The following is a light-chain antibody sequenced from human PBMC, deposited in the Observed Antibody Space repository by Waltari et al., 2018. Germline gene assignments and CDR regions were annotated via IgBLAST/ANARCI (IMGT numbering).Light chain of an antibody. Sequence: NCRSSQSLLFTSNNKNYLSWYQKKAGQPPRLLLYWASTRESGVPDRFSGGGSGTEFTLSISSLQAEDVAVYYCQQYYNTPLTFGGGTKVDI. J-gene: IGKJ4*01. CDR1: QSLLFTSNNKNY. CDR2: WAS. V-gene: IGKV4-1*01. CDR3: QQYYNTPLT.